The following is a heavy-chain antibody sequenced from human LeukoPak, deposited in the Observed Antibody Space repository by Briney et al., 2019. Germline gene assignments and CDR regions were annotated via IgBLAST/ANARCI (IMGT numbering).Heavy chain of an antibody. D-gene: IGHD6-6*01. V-gene: IGHV3-20*04. CDR3: ARVREYSSSSWVDYYFDY. CDR1: GFTFDDYG. Sequence: GGSLRLSCAASGFTFDDYGMRWVRQASGKGLGWVSVINWNGGSTGYADSVKGRFTISRDNAKNSLYLQMNSLRAEDTALYYCARVREYSSSSWVDYYFDYWGQGTLVTVSS. J-gene: IGHJ4*02. CDR2: INWNGGST.